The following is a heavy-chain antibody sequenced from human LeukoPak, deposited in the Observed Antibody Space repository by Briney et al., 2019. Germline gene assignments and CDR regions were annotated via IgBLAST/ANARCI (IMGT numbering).Heavy chain of an antibody. D-gene: IGHD4-23*01. CDR1: GFTFSSYA. CDR2: ISGSGSST. CDR3: AKTTVVGGFFDY. V-gene: IGHV3-23*01. Sequence: GGSLRLSCAASGFTFSSYAMSWVRQAPGKGLEWVSAISGSGSSTYYADSVKGRFTISRDNSKDTLYLQMNSLRAEDTAVYYCAKTTVVGGFFDYWGQGTLVTVSS. J-gene: IGHJ4*02.